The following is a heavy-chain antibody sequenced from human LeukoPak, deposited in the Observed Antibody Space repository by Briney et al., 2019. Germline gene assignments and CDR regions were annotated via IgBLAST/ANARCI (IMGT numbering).Heavy chain of an antibody. D-gene: IGHD6-13*01. V-gene: IGHV3-53*01. CDR2: IYSGGST. J-gene: IGHJ5*02. Sequence: PGGPLRLSCAAPGFTVSGNYMSWVRQAPGKGLEWVSVIYSGGSTYYADSVKGRFTISRDNSKNTLYLQMNSLRAEDTAVYYCARNGRGIAAADWFDPWGQGTLVTVSS. CDR3: ARNGRGIAAADWFDP. CDR1: GFTVSGNY.